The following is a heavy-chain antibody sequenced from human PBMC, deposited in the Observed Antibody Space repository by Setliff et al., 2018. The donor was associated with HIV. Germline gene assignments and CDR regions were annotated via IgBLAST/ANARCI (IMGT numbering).Heavy chain of an antibody. Sequence: SETLSLTCAVSGDSISSGSYYWSWIRQPAGEGLEWIGHIFTSGSTNYNPSLESRVSISLDTSKNQFSLKLSSVTAADTAMYYCARGRGSYWGQGTLVTVSS. V-gene: IGHV4-61*09. J-gene: IGHJ4*02. CDR3: ARGRGSY. CDR1: GDSISSGSYY. CDR2: IFTSGST. D-gene: IGHD1-26*01.